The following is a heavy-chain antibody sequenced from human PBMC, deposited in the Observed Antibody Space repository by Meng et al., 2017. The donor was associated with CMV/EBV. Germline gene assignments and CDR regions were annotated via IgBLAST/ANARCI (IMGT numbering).Heavy chain of an antibody. J-gene: IGHJ4*02. CDR3: TRDYAKYYDILTGYYRFGFFDY. CDR1: GFTFSDYY. D-gene: IGHD3-9*01. Sequence: GESLKISCAASGFTFSDYYMSWIRQAPGKGLEWVSYISSSGSTIYYADSVEGRFTISRDNAKNSLYLQMNSLRAEDTAVYYCTRDYAKYYDILTGYYRFGFFDYWGQGTLVTVSS. CDR2: ISSSGSTI. V-gene: IGHV3-11*01.